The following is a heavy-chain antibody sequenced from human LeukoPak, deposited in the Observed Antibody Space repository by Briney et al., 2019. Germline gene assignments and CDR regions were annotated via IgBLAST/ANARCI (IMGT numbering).Heavy chain of an antibody. CDR2: ISSSSSYI. J-gene: IGHJ5*02. V-gene: IGHV3-21*01. D-gene: IGHD2-2*01. CDR3: AKSGASDNVVVPAYNWFDP. CDR1: GFAFSSYS. Sequence: GGSLRLSCAASGFAFSSYSMNWVRQAPGKGLEWVSSISSSSSYIYYADSVKGRFTISRDNSKNTLYLQMNSLRAEDTAVYYCAKSGASDNVVVPAYNWFDPWGQGTLVTVSS.